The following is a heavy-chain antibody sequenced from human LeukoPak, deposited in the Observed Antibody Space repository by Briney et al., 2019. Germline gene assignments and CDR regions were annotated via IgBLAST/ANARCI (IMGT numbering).Heavy chain of an antibody. Sequence: TGGSLRLSCAASGFTFSSYSMNWVRQAPGKGLEWVSYISSSSSTIYYADSVKGRFTISRDNAKNSLYLQMNSLRAEDTAVYYCARDHRLVYAYNPEYLQHWGQGTLVTVSS. CDR2: ISSSSSTI. CDR3: ARDHRLVYAYNPEYLQH. J-gene: IGHJ1*01. D-gene: IGHD2-8*01. CDR1: GFTFSSYS. V-gene: IGHV3-48*01.